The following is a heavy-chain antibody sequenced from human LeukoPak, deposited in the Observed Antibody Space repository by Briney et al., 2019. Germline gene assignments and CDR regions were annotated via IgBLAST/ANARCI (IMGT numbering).Heavy chain of an antibody. D-gene: IGHD3-16*02. Sequence: ASVKVSCKASGYTFTSYGISWVRQAPGQGLEWMGWISAYNGNTNYAQKLQGRVTMTTDTSTSTAYMELRSLRSDDTAVYYCARDQGRMITFGGVIAQAIDYWGQGTLVTVSS. CDR1: GYTFTSYG. CDR2: ISAYNGNT. V-gene: IGHV1-18*01. J-gene: IGHJ4*02. CDR3: ARDQGRMITFGGVIAQAIDY.